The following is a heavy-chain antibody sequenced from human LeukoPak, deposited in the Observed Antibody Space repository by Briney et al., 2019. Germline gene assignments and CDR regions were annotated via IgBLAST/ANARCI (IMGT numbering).Heavy chain of an antibody. J-gene: IGHJ4*02. CDR1: GGSISSSSYY. CDR3: AITGPEDY. CDR2: IYYSGST. Sequence: PSETLSVTCTVSGGSISSSSYYWGWIRQPPGKGLEWIGSIYYSGSTYYNPSLKSRVTISVDTSKNQFSLKLSSVTAADTAVYYCAITGPEDYWGQGTLVTVSS. D-gene: IGHD1-14*01. V-gene: IGHV4-39*01.